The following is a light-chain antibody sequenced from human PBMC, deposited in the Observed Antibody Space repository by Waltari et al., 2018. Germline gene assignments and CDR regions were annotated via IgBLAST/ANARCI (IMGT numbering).Light chain of an antibody. Sequence: EIVLTQSPGTLSLSPGERATLSCRASQSVSKYLAWYQQKPGQAPRLLIYDASTRATGIPDRFSGSGSGTDFSLTSSRLEPEDFAVYYCQKYVNLPATFGQGTKVEIK. J-gene: IGKJ1*01. CDR1: QSVSKY. CDR2: DAS. V-gene: IGKV3-20*01. CDR3: QKYVNLPAT.